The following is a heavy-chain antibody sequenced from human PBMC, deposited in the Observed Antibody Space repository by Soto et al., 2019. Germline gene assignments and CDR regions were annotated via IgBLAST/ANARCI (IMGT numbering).Heavy chain of an antibody. V-gene: IGHV3-23*01. D-gene: IGHD2-15*01. CDR3: AKVYGSGSRPYYYGMDV. Sequence: GGSLRLSCAASGFSFSTYAMTWVRQAPGKGLEWVSVVGGSGDTSYYAESVKDRFTISRDNSKNTLYLEMNSPRGDDTAVYYCAKVYGSGSRPYYYGMDVWGQGTTVTSP. CDR1: GFSFSTYA. CDR2: VGGSGDTS. J-gene: IGHJ6*02.